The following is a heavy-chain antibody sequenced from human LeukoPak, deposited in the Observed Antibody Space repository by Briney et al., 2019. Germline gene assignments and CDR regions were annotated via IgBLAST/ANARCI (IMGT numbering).Heavy chain of an antibody. CDR2: VFYSGST. CDR3: VRSPQTYCGGDCSPDY. Sequence: SETLSLTCAVSGSSISSSTWWTWVRQAPGKGLEWIGEVFYSGSTNSNPSLKSRLTMSVDESKHEFSLKLASVTAADTAVYYCVRSPQTYCGGDCSPDYWGRGTLVTVSS. CDR1: GSSISSSTW. J-gene: IGHJ4*02. V-gene: IGHV4-4*02. D-gene: IGHD2-21*02.